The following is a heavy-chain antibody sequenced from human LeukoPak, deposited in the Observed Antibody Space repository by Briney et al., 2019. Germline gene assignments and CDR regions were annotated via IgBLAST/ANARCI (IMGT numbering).Heavy chain of an antibody. Sequence: GGSLRLSCAASGFTFSSYGMSWVRQAPGKGLEWVSGISSSGDSTNYADSVKGRFTISRDNSKNTLYLQMNSLRSEDTAFYYCAFSYASSWKGFFDYWGQGTLVTVSS. CDR2: ISSSGDST. D-gene: IGHD6-13*01. CDR3: AFSYASSWKGFFDY. V-gene: IGHV3-23*01. CDR1: GFTFSSYG. J-gene: IGHJ4*02.